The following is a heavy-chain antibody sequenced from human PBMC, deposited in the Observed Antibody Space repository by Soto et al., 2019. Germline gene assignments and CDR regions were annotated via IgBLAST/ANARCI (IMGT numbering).Heavy chain of an antibody. D-gene: IGHD4-17*01. CDR2: IWTDGNNR. Sequence: GGSLRLSCAASGFMFSNHGMHWVRQAPGKGLEWVAVIWTDGNNRYYADTVKGRFTISRDNSKNTVYLQMNSLRAEDTAVYYYAKFPNGDYVGEFDSWGQGTLVTVSS. CDR3: AKFPNGDYVGEFDS. J-gene: IGHJ4*02. CDR1: GFMFSNHG. V-gene: IGHV3-33*06.